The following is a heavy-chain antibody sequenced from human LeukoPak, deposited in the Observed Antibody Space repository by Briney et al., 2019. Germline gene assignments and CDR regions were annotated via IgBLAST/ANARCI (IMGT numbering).Heavy chain of an antibody. CDR1: GFTFSNYG. Sequence: PGRSLRLSCAASGFTFSNYGMHWVRQAPGKGLEWVAVIWYDGSNKYYADSVKGRFTISRDNSKNTLYLQMNSLRAEDTAVYHCAKVQTYYYDRNAFDIWGQGTMVTVSS. J-gene: IGHJ3*02. V-gene: IGHV3-33*06. D-gene: IGHD3-22*01. CDR2: IWYDGSNK. CDR3: AKVQTYYYDRNAFDI.